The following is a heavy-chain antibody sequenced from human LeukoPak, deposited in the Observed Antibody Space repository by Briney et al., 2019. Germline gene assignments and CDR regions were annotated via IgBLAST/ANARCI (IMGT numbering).Heavy chain of an antibody. V-gene: IGHV1-2*02. D-gene: IGHD3-22*01. CDR1: GYTFTGYY. J-gene: IGHJ6*03. Sequence: ASVKVSCKASGYTFTGYYMHWVRQAPGQGLEWMGWINPNSGGTNYAQKFQGRVTMTRDTSISTAYMELSSLRSEDTAVYYCARESETDSNGYHYYYMDVWGKGTTVTISS. CDR2: INPNSGGT. CDR3: ARESETDSNGYHYYYMDV.